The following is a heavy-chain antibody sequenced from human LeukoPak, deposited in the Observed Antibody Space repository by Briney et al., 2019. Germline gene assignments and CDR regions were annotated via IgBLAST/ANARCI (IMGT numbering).Heavy chain of an antibody. CDR2: INHSGST. J-gene: IGHJ4*02. D-gene: IGHD2-15*01. CDR3: ARLWSTYCSGGSCPHQPNY. V-gene: IGHV4-34*01. Sequence: SETLSLTCAVYGGSFSGYYWSWIRQPPGKGLEWIGEINHSGSTNYNPSLKSRVTISVDTSKNQFSLKLRSVTAADTAVYYCARLWSTYCSGGSCPHQPNYWGQGTLVTVSS. CDR1: GGSFSGYY.